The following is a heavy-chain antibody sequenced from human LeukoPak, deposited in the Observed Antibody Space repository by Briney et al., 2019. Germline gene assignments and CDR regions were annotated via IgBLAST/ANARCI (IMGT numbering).Heavy chain of an antibody. Sequence: SETLSLTCAVYGGSFSGYYWSWIRQPPGKGLEWIGEINHSGSTNYNPSLKSRVTISVDTSENQFSLKLSSVTAADTAVYYCARGYGELQRDWFDPWGQGTLVTVSS. CDR3: ARGYGELQRDWFDP. V-gene: IGHV4-34*01. CDR2: INHSGST. CDR1: GGSFSGYY. J-gene: IGHJ5*02. D-gene: IGHD4-17*01.